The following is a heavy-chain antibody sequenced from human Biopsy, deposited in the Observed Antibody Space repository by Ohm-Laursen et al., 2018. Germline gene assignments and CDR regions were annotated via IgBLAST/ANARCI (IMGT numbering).Heavy chain of an antibody. D-gene: IGHD6-19*01. CDR1: GFYFSNYV. J-gene: IGHJ4*02. CDR2: IYSGGST. Sequence: LSLTRATSGFYFSNYVTSWVRQAPGTGLEWGSVIYSGGSTYYADSVKGRFTISRDNSKNTLYLQMNSLRAEDTAVYYCARGGIAVAGTNFDYWGQGTLVTVSS. CDR3: ARGGIAVAGTNFDY. V-gene: IGHV3-66*01.